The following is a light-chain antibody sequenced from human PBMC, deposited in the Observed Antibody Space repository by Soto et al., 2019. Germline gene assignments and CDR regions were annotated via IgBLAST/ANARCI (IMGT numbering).Light chain of an antibody. J-gene: IGLJ1*01. CDR1: SSDVGGYNY. CDR3: SSYTSSTTLYV. Sequence: QSVLTQPASVSGSPGQSITISCTGTSSDVGGYNYVSWYQQQPGKAPKLMIYDVSNGPSGVSNRYSGSKSGNTASMTISGLKAEDEADYYCSSYTSSTTLYVFGTGTKLTVL. V-gene: IGLV2-14*01. CDR2: DVS.